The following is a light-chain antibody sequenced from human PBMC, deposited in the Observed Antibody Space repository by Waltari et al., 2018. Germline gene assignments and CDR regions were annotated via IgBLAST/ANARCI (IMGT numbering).Light chain of an antibody. V-gene: IGKV3-20*01. Sequence: ELVLTQSPGTLPLSPGERATLSCRARQSGSKYLAWYQQRPGQAPSLLIYAGSTRATGIPDRFSGSGYGTDFSLIISRLEPEDFAVYYCQNHERLPATFGQGTKVEIK. J-gene: IGKJ1*01. CDR3: QNHERLPAT. CDR2: AGS. CDR1: QSGSKY.